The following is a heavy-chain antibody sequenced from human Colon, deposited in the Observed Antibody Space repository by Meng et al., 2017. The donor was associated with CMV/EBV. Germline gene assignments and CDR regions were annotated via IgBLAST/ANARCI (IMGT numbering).Heavy chain of an antibody. Sequence: AGSLRLSCNVSGDSISNYYWSWIRQPPGKGLEWIGNIYYSGTTNYNPSLESRVIISVDTSKKHFSLRLSSVTAADTAVYYCARAPYCSGGSCYYYYYYGLDVWGQGTTVTVSS. J-gene: IGHJ6*02. D-gene: IGHD2-15*01. V-gene: IGHV4-59*01. CDR3: ARAPYCSGGSCYYYYYYGLDV. CDR2: IYYSGTT. CDR1: GDSISNYY.